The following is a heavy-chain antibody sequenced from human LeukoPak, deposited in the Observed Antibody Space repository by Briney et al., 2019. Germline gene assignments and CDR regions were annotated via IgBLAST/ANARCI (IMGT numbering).Heavy chain of an antibody. CDR1: GFAFSSYA. CDR3: AKDLGRDGYEIFDY. Sequence: PGGSLRLSCADSGFAFSSYAMSWVRQAPGKGLEWVSTISSSGGSTYYADSVKGRFTVSRDNSKNTVFLQMNSLRAEDTAVYYCAKDLGRDGYEIFDYWGQGTLVTVSS. CDR2: ISSSGGST. D-gene: IGHD5-24*01. V-gene: IGHV3-23*01. J-gene: IGHJ4*02.